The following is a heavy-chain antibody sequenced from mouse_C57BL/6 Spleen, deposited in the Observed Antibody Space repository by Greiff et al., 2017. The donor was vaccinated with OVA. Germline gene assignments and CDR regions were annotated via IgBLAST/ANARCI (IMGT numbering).Heavy chain of an antibody. CDR2: INPSTGGT. D-gene: IGHD2-4*01. CDR3: AGGDYYDFYYAMDY. J-gene: IGHJ4*01. V-gene: IGHV1-42*01. Sequence: EVQLQQSGPELVKPGASVKISCKASGYSFTGYYMNWVKQSPEKSLEWIGEINPSTGGTTYNQKFKAKATLTVDKSSSTAYMQLKSLTSEDSAVYYCAGGDYYDFYYAMDYWGQGTSVTVSS. CDR1: GYSFTGYY.